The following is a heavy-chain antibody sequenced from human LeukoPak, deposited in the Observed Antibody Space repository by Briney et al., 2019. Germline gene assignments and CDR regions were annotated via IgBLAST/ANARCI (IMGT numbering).Heavy chain of an antibody. D-gene: IGHD3-10*01. J-gene: IGHJ4*02. CDR3: AKDEGFGELFPLYIDY. V-gene: IGHV3-48*01. CDR1: GFTFSSYS. Sequence: PGGSLRLSCAASGFTFSSYSMNWVRQAPGKGLEWVSYISSSSSTIYYADSVKGRFTISRDNSKNTLYLQVNSLRVEDTAVYYCAKDEGFGELFPLYIDYWGLGTLVTVSS. CDR2: ISSSSSTI.